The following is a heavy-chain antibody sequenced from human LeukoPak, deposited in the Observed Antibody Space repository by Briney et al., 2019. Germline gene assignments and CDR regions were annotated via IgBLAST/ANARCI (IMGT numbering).Heavy chain of an antibody. CDR1: GFTFSSYA. Sequence: GGSLRLSCAASGFTFSSYAMHWVRQAPGKGLEWVAVISYDGSNKYYADSVKGRFTISRDNSRNTLYLQMNSLRAEDTAVYYCAKERSLEIAVAGTVFDYWGQGTLVTVSS. CDR2: ISYDGSNK. D-gene: IGHD6-19*01. CDR3: AKERSLEIAVAGTVFDY. J-gene: IGHJ4*02. V-gene: IGHV3-30-3*01.